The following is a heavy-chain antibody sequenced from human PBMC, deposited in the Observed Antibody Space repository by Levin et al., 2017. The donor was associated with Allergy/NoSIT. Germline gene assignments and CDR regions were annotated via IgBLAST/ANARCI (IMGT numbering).Heavy chain of an antibody. D-gene: IGHD2-2*01. V-gene: IGHV3-74*01. CDR2: IKSDGSST. J-gene: IGHJ4*02. CDR1: GFTFSTSW. Sequence: RGESLKISCVASGFTFSTSWMHWVRQVPGKGLVWLARIKSDGSSTRYADSVKGRFTISRDNAKNTLYLQMNSLRAEDTAVYYCARHIVVVPAAEPFDYWGQGTLVTVSS. CDR3: ARHIVVVPAAEPFDY.